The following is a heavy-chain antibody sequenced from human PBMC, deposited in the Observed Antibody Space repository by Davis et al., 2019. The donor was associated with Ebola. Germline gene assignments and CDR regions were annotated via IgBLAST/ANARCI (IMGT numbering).Heavy chain of an antibody. CDR1: GGSFSGYY. V-gene: IGHV4-34*01. D-gene: IGHD6-19*01. Sequence: SETLSLTCAVYGGSFSGYYWSWIRQPPGKGLEWIGELNHSGSTNYNPSLKSRVTISVDTSKNQFSLKLSSVTAADTAVYYCARVQQWLLARWGQGTLVTVSS. J-gene: IGHJ4*02. CDR3: ARVQQWLLAR. CDR2: LNHSGST.